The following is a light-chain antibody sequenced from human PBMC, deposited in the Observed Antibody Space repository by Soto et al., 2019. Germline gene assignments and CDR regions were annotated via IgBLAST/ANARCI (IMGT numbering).Light chain of an antibody. CDR3: QQYDSLPLT. CDR1: QDISNY. Sequence: DIQMTQSPSSLSASVGDRVTITCQASQDISNYLNWYRQKPGKAPKLLIYDASNLETGVPSRFSGSGSGTDFTFTISSLQPEDIATYFCQQYDSLPLTFGGGTKVEIK. J-gene: IGKJ4*01. V-gene: IGKV1-33*01. CDR2: DAS.